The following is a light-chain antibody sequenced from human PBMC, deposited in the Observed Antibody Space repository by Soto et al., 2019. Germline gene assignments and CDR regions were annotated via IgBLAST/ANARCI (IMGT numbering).Light chain of an antibody. CDR1: QSVSSN. CDR3: QQYNSWPPTWT. CDR2: GAS. Sequence: EIVLTQSPATLSLSPGERATLSCRSSQSVSSNLAWYQQKPGQAPRLLIYGASTRATGIPARFSGSGSGTEFTLTISSLQSEDFAVYYCQQYNSWPPTWTFGQGTKVDI. V-gene: IGKV3-15*01. J-gene: IGKJ1*01.